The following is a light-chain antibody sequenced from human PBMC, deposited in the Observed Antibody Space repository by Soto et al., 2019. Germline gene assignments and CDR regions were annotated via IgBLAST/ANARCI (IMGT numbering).Light chain of an antibody. CDR3: QQYNNWGT. J-gene: IGKJ1*01. CDR1: QSVSSN. CDR2: GAS. Sequence: EIVMTQSPATLSVSPGERATLSCRASQSVSSNLAWYQQKPGQAPRLLIYGASTRATGIPARFSGSGSGTEVTLTISSLQYEDFAVYYCQQYNNWGTFGQGTKVEIK. V-gene: IGKV3-15*01.